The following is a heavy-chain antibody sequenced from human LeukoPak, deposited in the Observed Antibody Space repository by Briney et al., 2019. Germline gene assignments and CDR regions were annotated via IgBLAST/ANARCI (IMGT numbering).Heavy chain of an antibody. V-gene: IGHV3-30*03. CDR2: ISYDGSNK. J-gene: IGHJ3*02. CDR3: ARDRSGIAVAGTAFDI. CDR1: GFTFSSYG. Sequence: GRSLRLSCAASGFTFSSYGMHWVRQAPGKGLEWVAVISYDGSNKYYADSVKGRFTISRDNSKNTLYLQMNSLRAEDTAVYYCARDRSGIAVAGTAFDIWGQGTMVTVSS. D-gene: IGHD6-19*01.